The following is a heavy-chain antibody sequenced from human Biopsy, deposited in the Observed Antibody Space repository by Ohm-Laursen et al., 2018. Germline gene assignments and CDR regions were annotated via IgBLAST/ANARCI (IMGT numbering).Heavy chain of an antibody. D-gene: IGHD3-22*01. CDR1: GGSISNNNYY. Sequence: SDTLSFTCTVSGGSISNNNYYWGWIRQPPGKGLEWIGSIFYRGSTHYKPSLKSRLNISVDTSKNKFSLKLNSVTAADTAVYYCARDYDTSGYYYVSWGQGTLVTVSS. CDR3: ARDYDTSGYYYVS. V-gene: IGHV4-39*01. CDR2: IFYRGST. J-gene: IGHJ5*02.